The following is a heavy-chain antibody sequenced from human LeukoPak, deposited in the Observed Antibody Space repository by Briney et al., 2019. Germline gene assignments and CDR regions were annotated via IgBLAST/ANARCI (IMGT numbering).Heavy chain of an antibody. V-gene: IGHV4-34*01. CDR2: INHSGST. D-gene: IGHD3-22*01. CDR3: ARVPYYYDSSGYPY. Sequence: SETLSLTCAVYGGSSSGYYWSWIRQPPGKGLEWIGEINHSGSTNYNPSLKSRVTISVDTSKNQFSLKLSSVTAADTAVYYCARVPYYYDSSGYPYWGQGTLVTVSS. J-gene: IGHJ4*02. CDR1: GGSSSGYY.